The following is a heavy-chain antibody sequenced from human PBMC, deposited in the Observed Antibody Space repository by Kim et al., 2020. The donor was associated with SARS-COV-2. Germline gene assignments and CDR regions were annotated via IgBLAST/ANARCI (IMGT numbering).Heavy chain of an antibody. CDR3: ATEYCSSTSCPPVDY. J-gene: IGHJ4*02. CDR2: ISSSSSYT. Sequence: GGSLRLSCAASGFTFSDYYMSWIRQAPGKGLEWVSYISSSSSYTNYADSVKGRFTISRDNAKNSLYLQMNSLRAEDTAVYYCATEYCSSTSCPPVDYWGQGTLVTVSS. D-gene: IGHD2-2*01. CDR1: GFTFSDYY. V-gene: IGHV3-11*03.